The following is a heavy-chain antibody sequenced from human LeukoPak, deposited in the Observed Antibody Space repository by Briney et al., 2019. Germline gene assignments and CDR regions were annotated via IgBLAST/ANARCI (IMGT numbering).Heavy chain of an antibody. CDR2: ISGSDGDT. Sequence: PGGSLRLSCAASGFTFSSYAMHWVRQAPGKGLEWVSTISGSDGDTYYADSVKGRSTISRDNSKNTLYLQMNSLGAEDMALYYCAKDFLSGGYSLVGYFDYWGQGTLVTVSS. CDR1: GFTFSSYA. D-gene: IGHD5-18*01. J-gene: IGHJ4*02. CDR3: AKDFLSGGYSLVGYFDY. V-gene: IGHV3-23*01.